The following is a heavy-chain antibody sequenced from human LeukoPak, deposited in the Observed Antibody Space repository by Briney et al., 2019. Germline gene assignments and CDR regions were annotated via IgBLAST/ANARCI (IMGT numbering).Heavy chain of an antibody. CDR3: AKSSRRTGTALNY. CDR1: GYTFTSFD. V-gene: IGHV1-8*01. J-gene: IGHJ4*02. Sequence: ALVKVSCKASGYTFTSFDINWVRQATGQGLEWMGWMNPNRGNTGYAQKFQGRGTMTTNTSINTAYMDMSSARSEDTAVYYSAKSSRRTGTALNYWGQGTLVTVSS. D-gene: IGHD1-7*01. CDR2: MNPNRGNT.